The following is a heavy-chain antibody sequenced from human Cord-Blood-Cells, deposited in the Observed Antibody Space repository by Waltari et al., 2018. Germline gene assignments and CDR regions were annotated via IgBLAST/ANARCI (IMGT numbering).Heavy chain of an antibody. V-gene: IGHV4-39*01. D-gene: IGHD3-10*01. Sequence: QLQLQESGPGLVKPSETLSLTCTVSGGSISSSSYYWGWIRQPPGKGRKLIGSIYYSVSTYYNPYRKSRVTMSVDTAKNQFSLKLSSVTAADTAVYYCARLQDDYGSGSAYFDYWGQGTLVTVSS. CDR1: GGSISSSSYY. J-gene: IGHJ4*02. CDR2: IYYSVST. CDR3: ARLQDDYGSGSAYFDY.